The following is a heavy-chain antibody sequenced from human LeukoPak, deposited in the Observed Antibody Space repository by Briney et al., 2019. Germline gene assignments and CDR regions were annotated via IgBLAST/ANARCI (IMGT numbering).Heavy chain of an antibody. Sequence: GGSLRLSCAASGFTFSNAWMSWVRQAPGKGLEWVGRIKSKADGGTTDYAAPVKGRFTTSRDDSKNTLYLQMNSLKTEDTAVYNCATEAVTTPYGMDVWGQGTTVTVSS. D-gene: IGHD4-17*01. CDR3: ATEAVTTPYGMDV. CDR1: GFTFSNAW. CDR2: IKSKADGGTT. J-gene: IGHJ6*02. V-gene: IGHV3-15*01.